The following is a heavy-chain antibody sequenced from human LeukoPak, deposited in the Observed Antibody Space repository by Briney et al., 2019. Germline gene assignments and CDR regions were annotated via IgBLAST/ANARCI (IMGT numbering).Heavy chain of an antibody. CDR2: INPNSGGT. Sequence: ASVKVSCKASGYTLTGYYMHWVRQAPGQGLEWMGRINPNSGGTNYAQKFQGRVTMTRDTSISTAYMELSRLRSDDTAVYYCARDDGYDSSGYDFDYWGQGTLVTVSS. V-gene: IGHV1-2*06. D-gene: IGHD3-22*01. CDR1: GYTLTGYY. J-gene: IGHJ4*02. CDR3: ARDDGYDSSGYDFDY.